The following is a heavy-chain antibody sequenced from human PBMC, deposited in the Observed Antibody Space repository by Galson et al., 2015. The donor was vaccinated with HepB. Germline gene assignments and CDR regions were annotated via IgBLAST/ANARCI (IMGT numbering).Heavy chain of an antibody. J-gene: IGHJ4*02. CDR2: ISGSGTGT. CDR3: AKGGLQGGSLWFGESSPHFDF. D-gene: IGHD3-10*01. Sequence: SLRLSCAASGFTFSSYTMNRVRQAPGKGLEWVSGISGSGTGTYYIDSVKGRFTISRDNSKNALYLQMNSLRAEEAAVYYCAKGGLQGGSLWFGESSPHFDFWGQGTLVTVSS. CDR1: GFTFSSYT. V-gene: IGHV3-23*01.